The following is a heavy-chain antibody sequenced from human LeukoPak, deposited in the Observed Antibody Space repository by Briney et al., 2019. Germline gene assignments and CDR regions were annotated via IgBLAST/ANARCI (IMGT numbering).Heavy chain of an antibody. D-gene: IGHD6-19*01. CDR3: AKVSERLATVSNSDY. CDR1: GFTFSSYG. CDR2: ISYDGSNK. J-gene: IGHJ4*02. Sequence: GRSLRLSCAASGFTFSSYGMHWVRQAPGKGLEWVAVISYDGSNKYYADSVKGRFTISRDNSKNTLYLQMNSLRAEDTAVYYCAKVSERLATVSNSDYWGQGNLVTVSS. V-gene: IGHV3-30*18.